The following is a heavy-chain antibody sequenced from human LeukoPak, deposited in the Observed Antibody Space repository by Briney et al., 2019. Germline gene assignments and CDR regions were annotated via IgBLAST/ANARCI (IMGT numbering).Heavy chain of an antibody. CDR3: AAVIDY. Sequence: GGSLRLSCAASGFNFSSYEMNWIRQAPGKGLEWISYISNSGSTKYYADSVKGRFTISRDNAKNSVFLQMNSLRAEDTAVYYCAAVIDYWGQGTLVTVSS. J-gene: IGHJ4*02. CDR1: GFNFSSYE. V-gene: IGHV3-48*03. CDR2: ISNSGSTK.